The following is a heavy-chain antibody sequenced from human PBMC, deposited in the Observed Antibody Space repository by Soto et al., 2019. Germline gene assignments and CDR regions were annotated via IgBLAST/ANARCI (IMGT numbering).Heavy chain of an antibody. D-gene: IGHD6-13*01. V-gene: IGHV1-69*13. J-gene: IGHJ4*02. Sequence: SVKVSCKASGGTFSSYRINWVRQALGQGLEWVGGIVPIYRTADYAQKFQGRVTITADESARTSYMELRSLKSQDTAVYYCVRDSGAKLSSSWGQGTLVTVSS. CDR1: GGTFSSYR. CDR3: VRDSGAKLSSS. CDR2: IVPIYRTA.